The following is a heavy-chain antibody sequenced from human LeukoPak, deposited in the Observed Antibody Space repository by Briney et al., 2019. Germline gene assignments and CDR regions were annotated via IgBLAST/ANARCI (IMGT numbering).Heavy chain of an antibody. Sequence: SETLSLTCTVSGGSISSYYWTWLRQPPGKGLEWIGYIYYSGSTNYHPSLKSRVTISVDTSKNQFSLKLSSVTAADTAVYYCARDLSVTTRDDAFDIWGQGTMVTVSS. CDR2: IYYSGST. D-gene: IGHD5-18*01. CDR3: ARDLSVTTRDDAFDI. CDR1: GGSISSYY. J-gene: IGHJ3*02. V-gene: IGHV4-59*01.